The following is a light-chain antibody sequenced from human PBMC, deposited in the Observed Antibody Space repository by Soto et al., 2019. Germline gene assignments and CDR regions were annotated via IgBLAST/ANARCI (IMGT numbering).Light chain of an antibody. CDR3: QQYGTSPRT. CDR1: QSVSSNY. Sequence: EIELTQPPGTLSLSPGERATLSCRASQSVSSNYLAWYQQKPGQAPRLLIYGASSRATGIPDRFSGSGSGTDFTLTISRLEPEDFAVYYCQQYGTSPRTFGQGTKVDIK. CDR2: GAS. V-gene: IGKV3-20*01. J-gene: IGKJ1*01.